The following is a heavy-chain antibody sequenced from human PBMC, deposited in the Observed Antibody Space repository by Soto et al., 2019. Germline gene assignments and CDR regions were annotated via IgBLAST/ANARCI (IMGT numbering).Heavy chain of an antibody. Sequence: PSETLSLTCTVSGVSISGYYWSWIRQPPGKGLEWIGYIYHSGSMNYNPSLKSRVTISVDTSENQVSLKLSSVTAADTAVYYCARRWGEGRVDYWGQGTLVTVSS. V-gene: IGHV4-59*12. CDR3: ARRWGEGRVDY. CDR2: IYHSGSM. CDR1: GVSISGYY. D-gene: IGHD3-10*01. J-gene: IGHJ4*02.